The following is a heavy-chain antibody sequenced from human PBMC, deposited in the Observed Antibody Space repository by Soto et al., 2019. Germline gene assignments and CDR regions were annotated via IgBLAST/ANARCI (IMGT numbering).Heavy chain of an antibody. Sequence: QVQLVQSGAEVKKPGSSVKVSCKASGGTFSSYSINWVRQAPGQGLEWMGEIIPIFGTANYAQKFQGSVTITADESKSTAYMELSSLRSEDTAVYYCARDGGRHSGGMDYWGQGTLVTVSS. CDR1: GGTFSSYS. V-gene: IGHV1-69*01. CDR3: ARDGGRHSGGMDY. CDR2: IIPIFGTA. D-gene: IGHD1-26*01. J-gene: IGHJ4*02.